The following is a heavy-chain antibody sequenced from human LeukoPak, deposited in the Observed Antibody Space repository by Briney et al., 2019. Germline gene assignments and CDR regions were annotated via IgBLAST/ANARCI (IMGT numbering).Heavy chain of an antibody. CDR3: ARARSYSSSSPFDY. CDR2: IYYSGST. CDR1: GGSISSYY. J-gene: IGHJ4*02. Sequence: SVTLSLTCTVSGGSISSYYWSWIRQPPGKGLEWIGYIYYSGSTNYNPSLKSRVTISVDTSKNQFSLKLSSVTAADTAVYYCARARSYSSSSPFDYWGQGTLVTVSS. D-gene: IGHD6-6*01. V-gene: IGHV4-59*01.